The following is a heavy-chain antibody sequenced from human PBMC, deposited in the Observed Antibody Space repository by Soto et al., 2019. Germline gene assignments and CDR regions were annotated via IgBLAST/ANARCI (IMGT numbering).Heavy chain of an antibody. CDR3: ARGVPLLRFLEWSVNPRNYYYYYYMDV. Sequence: SETLSLTCAVYGGSFSGYYWSWIHQPPGKGLEWIGEINHSGSTNYNPSLKSRVTISVDTSKNQFSLKLRSVTAADTAVYYCARGVPLLRFLEWSVNPRNYYYYYYMDVWGKGTTVTVSS. CDR2: INHSGST. J-gene: IGHJ6*03. D-gene: IGHD3-3*01. V-gene: IGHV4-34*01. CDR1: GGSFSGYY.